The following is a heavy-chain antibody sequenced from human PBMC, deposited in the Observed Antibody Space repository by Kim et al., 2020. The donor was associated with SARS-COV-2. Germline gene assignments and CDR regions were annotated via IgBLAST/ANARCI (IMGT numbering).Heavy chain of an antibody. CDR2: IYDSGSRPT. V-gene: IGHV4-31*11. D-gene: IGHD6-13*01. CDR1: GGSVSGGGYY. CDR3: GRGPRSSSWYSGTFDM. Sequence: SETLSLTCAVSGGSVSGGGYYWSWIRQHPGKGLEWIGYIYDSGSRPTYYNPSLKTRITISVDTYKNHLSLTMITVTAADAAVYYGGRGPRSSSWYSGTFDMVGRGTMGTVS. J-gene: IGHJ3*02.